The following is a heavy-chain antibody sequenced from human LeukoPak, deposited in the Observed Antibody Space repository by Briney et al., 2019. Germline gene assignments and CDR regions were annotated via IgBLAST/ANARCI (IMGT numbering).Heavy chain of an antibody. D-gene: IGHD3-10*01. J-gene: IGHJ4*02. CDR3: ARAAFGYYGSGSYYKSGFDY. CDR1: GGSISSGSYY. Sequence: PSQTLSLTCTVSGGSISSGSYYWSWIRQPAGKGLEWIGRIYTSGSANYNASLKSRVTISVDTSKNQFSLKLSSVTAADTAVYYCARAAFGYYGSGSYYKSGFDYWGQGTLVTVSS. CDR2: IYTSGSA. V-gene: IGHV4-61*02.